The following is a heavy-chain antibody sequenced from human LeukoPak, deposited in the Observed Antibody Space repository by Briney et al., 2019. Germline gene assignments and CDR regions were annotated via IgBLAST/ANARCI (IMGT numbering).Heavy chain of an antibody. CDR1: GGSISSYC. Sequence: PSETLSLTCTVSGGSISSYCWSWLRQPPGKGLEWIGYIYYSGSTNYNPSLKSRVTISVDTSKNQFSLKLSSVTAADTAVYYCARDLRGEGDTYFQHWGQGTLVTVSS. CDR2: IYYSGST. J-gene: IGHJ1*01. CDR3: ARDLRGEGDTYFQH. V-gene: IGHV4-59*01. D-gene: IGHD1-26*01.